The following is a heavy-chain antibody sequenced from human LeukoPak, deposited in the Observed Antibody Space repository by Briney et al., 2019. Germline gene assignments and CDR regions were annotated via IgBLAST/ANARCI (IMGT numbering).Heavy chain of an antibody. CDR3: AGHRAYSSSSPFDY. D-gene: IGHD6-6*01. CDR1: GGSISSSSYY. V-gene: IGHV4-39*01. CDR2: IYYSGST. Sequence: SETLSLTCTVSGGSISSSSYYWGWIRQPPGKGLEWIGSIYYSGSTYYNPSLKSRVTMFVDMSKNQFSLRLSSVTAADTALYYCAGHRAYSSSSPFDYWGQGTLVTVSS. J-gene: IGHJ4*02.